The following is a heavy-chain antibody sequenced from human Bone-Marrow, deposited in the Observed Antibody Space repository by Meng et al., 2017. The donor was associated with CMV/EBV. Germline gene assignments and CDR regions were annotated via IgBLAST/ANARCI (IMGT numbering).Heavy chain of an antibody. J-gene: IGHJ4*02. CDR1: GFTFSSYA. CDR2: ISCSGGST. D-gene: IGHD2-2*01. V-gene: IGHV3-23*01. CDR3: AKDREYCSSASCNGGLLDY. Sequence: GESLKISCAASGFTFSSYAMRWVRQAPGKGLEWVSAISCSGGSTYYADSVKGRFTISRDNSKNTLYLQMNSLRAEDMALYYCAKDREYCSSASCNGGLLDYWGQGTLVTVSS.